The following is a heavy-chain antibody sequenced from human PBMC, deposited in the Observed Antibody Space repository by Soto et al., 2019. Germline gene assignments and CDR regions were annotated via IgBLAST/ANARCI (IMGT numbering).Heavy chain of an antibody. CDR2: IWYDGSNK. Sequence: PGGSLRLSCAASGFTFSSYGMHWVRQAPGKGLEWVAVIWYDGSNKYYADSVKGRFTISRDNSKNTLYLQMNSLRAEDTAVYYCARDPNYDFWSGYYRDYYYGMDVWGQGTTVTVSS. J-gene: IGHJ6*02. V-gene: IGHV3-33*01. CDR3: ARDPNYDFWSGYYRDYYYGMDV. CDR1: GFTFSSYG. D-gene: IGHD3-3*01.